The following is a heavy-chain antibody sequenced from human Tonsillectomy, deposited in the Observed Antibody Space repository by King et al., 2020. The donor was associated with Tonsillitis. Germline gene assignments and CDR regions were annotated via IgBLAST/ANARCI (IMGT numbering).Heavy chain of an antibody. V-gene: IGHV4-31*03. CDR1: GGTISTGGWN. CDR2: VYYSGST. Sequence: QLQESGPGLVKPSQTLPLTCTVSGGTISTGGWNWSWIRQLPGKGLEWIGNVYYSGSTYYNPSLKSRVAMSVDTSKNQFSLKLSSVTAADTAIYYCARDVRRYYTSGERSSYYYMDVWGKGTTVTVSS. CDR3: ARDVRRYYTSGERSSYYYMDV. D-gene: IGHD3-10*01. J-gene: IGHJ6*03.